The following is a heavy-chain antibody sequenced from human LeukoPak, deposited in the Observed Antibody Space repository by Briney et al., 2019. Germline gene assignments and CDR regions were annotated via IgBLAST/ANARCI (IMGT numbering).Heavy chain of an antibody. CDR3: ARLGQTTVATFFDY. D-gene: IGHD4-11*01. CDR1: GGSISSND. J-gene: IGHJ4*02. V-gene: IGHV4-4*07. Sequence: SETLSLTCTVSGGSISSNDWSWIRQPAGKGLEWIGRIYSSGSTNYNAALKSRVTMSVDSSRNQFSLKLSSVTAADTAVYYCARLGQTTVATFFDYWGQGTLATVSS. CDR2: IYSSGST.